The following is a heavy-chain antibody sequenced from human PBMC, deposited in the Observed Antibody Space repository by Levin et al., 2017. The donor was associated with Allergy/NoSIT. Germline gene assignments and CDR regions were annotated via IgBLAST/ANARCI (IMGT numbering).Heavy chain of an antibody. J-gene: IGHJ4*02. Sequence: SQTLSLTCAVYGGSFSGYYWSWIRQPPEKGLEWIGEINDSGSTNYNPSLKSRVTMSVDTSKNQFSLKLSSVTAADTAVYYCARGKKLRFLEWLYRFDYWGQGALVTVSS. V-gene: IGHV4-34*01. CDR2: INDSGST. CDR1: GGSFSGYY. CDR3: ARGKKLRFLEWLYRFDY. D-gene: IGHD3-3*01.